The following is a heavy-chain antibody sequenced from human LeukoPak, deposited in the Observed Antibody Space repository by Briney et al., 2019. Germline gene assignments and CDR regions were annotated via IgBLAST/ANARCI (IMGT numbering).Heavy chain of an antibody. CDR3: ARDFQYCSGGSCWDY. CDR2: ISATNGNT. J-gene: IGHJ4*02. V-gene: IGHV1-18*01. D-gene: IGHD2-15*01. Sequence: SVKVSCKASGYTFTSYGISWVRQAPGQGLEWMGWISATNGNTNYAQNLQGRVTMTTDTSTSTAYMELRSLRSDDTAVYYCARDFQYCSGGSCWDYWGQGTLVTVSS. CDR1: GYTFTSYG.